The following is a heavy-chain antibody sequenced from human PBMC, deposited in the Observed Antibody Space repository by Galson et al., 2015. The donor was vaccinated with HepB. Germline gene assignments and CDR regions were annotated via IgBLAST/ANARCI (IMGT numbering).Heavy chain of an antibody. CDR3: ARDSRPFGGVIVNAFDI. V-gene: IGHV3-33*01. CDR1: GFTFSSYG. CDR2: IWYDGSNK. D-gene: IGHD3-16*02. J-gene: IGHJ3*02. Sequence: SLRLSCAASGFTFSSYGMHWVRQAPGKGLEWVAVIWYDGSNKYYADSVKGRFTISRDNSKNTLYLQMNSLRAEDTAVYYCARDSRPFGGVIVNAFDIWGQGTMVTVSS.